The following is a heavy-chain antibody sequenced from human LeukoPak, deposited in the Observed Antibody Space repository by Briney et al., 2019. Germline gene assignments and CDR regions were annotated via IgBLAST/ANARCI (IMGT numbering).Heavy chain of an antibody. V-gene: IGHV1-69*13. D-gene: IGHD6-25*01. CDR2: IIPIFGTA. CDR1: GGTFSSYA. Sequence: ASVKVSCKASGGTFSSYAISWVRQAPGQGLEWMGGIIPIFGTANYAQKFQGRVTITADESTSTAYMELSSLRSEDTAVYYCARVGISSGGFDYWGQGTLVTVSS. CDR3: ARVGISSGGFDY. J-gene: IGHJ4*02.